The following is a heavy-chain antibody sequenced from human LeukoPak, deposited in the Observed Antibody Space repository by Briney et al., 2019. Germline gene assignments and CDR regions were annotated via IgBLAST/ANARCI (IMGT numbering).Heavy chain of an antibody. CDR1: GFTFSTYW. D-gene: IGHD3-16*01. Sequence: GGSLRLSCAASGFTFSTYWMHWVRQAPGKGLVWVSRIYNDESSINYADSVKGRFTISRDNAKNTPYLQMNSLRAEDTAVYFCASSPGSLGNFDIWGQGTMVTVSS. CDR2: IYNDESSI. V-gene: IGHV3-74*01. J-gene: IGHJ3*02. CDR3: ASSPGSLGNFDI.